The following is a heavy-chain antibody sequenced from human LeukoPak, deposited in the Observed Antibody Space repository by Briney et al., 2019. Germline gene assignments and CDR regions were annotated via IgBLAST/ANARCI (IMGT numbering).Heavy chain of an antibody. D-gene: IGHD5-18*01. CDR2: IYYSGST. J-gene: IGHJ6*02. CDR1: GGSISSYY. CDR3: ARENTAMAEGDYYYYYGMDV. V-gene: IGHV4-59*12. Sequence: SETLSLTCTVSGGSISSYYWSWIRQPPGKGLEWIGYIYYSGSTNYNPSLKSRVTISVDTSKNQFSLKLSSVTAADTAVYYCARENTAMAEGDYYYYYGMDVWGQGTTVTVSS.